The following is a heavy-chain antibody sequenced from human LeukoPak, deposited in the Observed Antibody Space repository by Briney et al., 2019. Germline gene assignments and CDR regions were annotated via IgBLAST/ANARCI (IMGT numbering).Heavy chain of an antibody. J-gene: IGHJ4*02. V-gene: IGHV4-39*01. Sequence: SETLSLTCTVSRRSISINGYWGGWIRQTPGQGLEWIGIINYSGNTYYNPSLKSRVTMSVDTSKNHFSVKLSSVTAADTAMYYCTRHKPVVGSSEIDYWGQGMLVTVSS. CDR3: TRHKPVVGSSEIDY. CDR1: RRSISINGYW. D-gene: IGHD1-26*01. CDR2: INYSGNT.